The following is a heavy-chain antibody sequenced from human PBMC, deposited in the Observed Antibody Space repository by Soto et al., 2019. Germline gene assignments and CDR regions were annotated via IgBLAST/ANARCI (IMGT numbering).Heavy chain of an antibody. CDR2: IYYSGST. J-gene: IGHJ4*02. V-gene: IGHV4-59*01. CDR3: ARTTYYDFWSGYHLYFDY. D-gene: IGHD3-3*01. Sequence: PSETLSLTCTVSGGSISSYYWSWIRQPPGKGLEWIGYIYYSGSTNYNPSLKSRVTISVDTSKNQFSLKLSSVTAADTAVYYCARTTYYDFWSGYHLYFDYWGQGTLVTVSS. CDR1: GGSISSYY.